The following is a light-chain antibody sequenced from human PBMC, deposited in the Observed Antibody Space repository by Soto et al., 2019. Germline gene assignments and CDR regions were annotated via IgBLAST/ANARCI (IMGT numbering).Light chain of an antibody. V-gene: IGKV1-39*01. CDR3: QTSNSSPL. CDR1: QSISSY. J-gene: IGKJ2*01. Sequence: DIQMTQSPSSLSASVGDRVTITCRASQSISSYLNWYQQKPGKAPKLLIYTASTLQSGVPSRLSSCGSGTDFTLAISSVQPEAFATYYCQTSNSSPLFGQGTKLETK. CDR2: TAS.